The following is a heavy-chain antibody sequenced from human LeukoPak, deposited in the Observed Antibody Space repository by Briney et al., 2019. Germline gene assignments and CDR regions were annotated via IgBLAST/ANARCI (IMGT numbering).Heavy chain of an antibody. V-gene: IGHV4-34*01. CDR3: ARGRGRQWLVLSQKFDY. D-gene: IGHD6-19*01. CDR1: GGSFSGYY. CDR2: INHSGST. J-gene: IGHJ4*02. Sequence: PSETLSLTCAVYGGSFSGYYWSWIRQPPGKGLEWIGEINHSGSTNYNPSLKSRVTISVDTSKNQFSLKLSSVTAADTAVYYCARGRGRQWLVLSQKFDYWGQGTLVTVSS.